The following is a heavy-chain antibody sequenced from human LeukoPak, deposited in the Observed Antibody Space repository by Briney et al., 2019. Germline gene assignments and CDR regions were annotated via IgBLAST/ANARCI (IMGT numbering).Heavy chain of an antibody. V-gene: IGHV4-39*07. CDR2: IYYSGTT. J-gene: IGHJ6*03. D-gene: IGHD2-15*01. Sequence: SETLSLTCTVSGGSISSSTYYWAWVRQPPGKGLEWIASIYYSGTTYYNPSLKSRVTISVDTSKNQFSLKLSSVTAADTAVYYCARTTEGYCRGRSCYSYYYYMDVWGKGTTVTVSS. CDR1: GGSISSSTYY. CDR3: ARTTEGYCRGRSCYSYYYYMDV.